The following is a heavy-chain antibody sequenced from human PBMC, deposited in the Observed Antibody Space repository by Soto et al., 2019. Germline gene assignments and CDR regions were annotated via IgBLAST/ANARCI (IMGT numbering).Heavy chain of an antibody. D-gene: IGHD1-1*01. V-gene: IGHV4-34*01. CDR3: ARGHRTDALGY. CDR1: GGSFSAYY. J-gene: IGHJ4*02. Sequence: SETLSLTCAVYGGSFSAYYWGWIRQPPGKGLEWIGDINHSGSTDYNPSLKSRVTISPGASKNQFSLKLRSVTAADTAVYYCARGHRTDALGYWGQGTLVTVSS. CDR2: INHSGST.